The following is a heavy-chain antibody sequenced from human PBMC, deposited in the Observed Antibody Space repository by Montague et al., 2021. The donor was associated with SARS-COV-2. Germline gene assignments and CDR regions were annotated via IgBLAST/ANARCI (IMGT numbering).Heavy chain of an antibody. V-gene: IGHV3-48*02. CDR2: ISTSSSNI. CDR3: ARERGDYGADGGFDF. J-gene: IGHJ4*02. Sequence: LRLSCAASGVTFSSFNMDWVRQAPGKGLEWVSFISTSSSNIYYADSVRGRFTISRDKAKNSLYLQMNSLRDEDTAVYYCARERGDYGADGGFDFWGQGTLVTVSS. D-gene: IGHD3-10*01. CDR1: GVTFSSFN.